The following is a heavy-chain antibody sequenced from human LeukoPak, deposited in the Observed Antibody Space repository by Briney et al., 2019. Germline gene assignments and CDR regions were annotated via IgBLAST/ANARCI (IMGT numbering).Heavy chain of an antibody. CDR2: IYPGDSGN. D-gene: IGHD1-7*01. CDR3: ARHLNYNWNYQDY. J-gene: IGHJ4*02. Sequence: GESLKISCKGSGYSFTSYWIGWVRRLPGKGLEWMGIIYPGDSGNRYSPSFQGEVTISADKSISNAYLQWSSLKASDTAMYYCARHLNYNWNYQDYWGQGTLVTVSS. CDR1: GYSFTSYW. V-gene: IGHV5-51*01.